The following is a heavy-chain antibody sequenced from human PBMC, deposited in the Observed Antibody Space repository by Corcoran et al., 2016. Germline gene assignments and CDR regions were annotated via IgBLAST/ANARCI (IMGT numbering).Heavy chain of an antibody. CDR1: GFTFRNYG. CDR3: ARDRDSSYYDL. CDR2: IWYDGSNK. J-gene: IGHJ2*01. Sequence: QVQLVESGGGVVQPGRSLRLSCAASGFTFRNYGMHWVRQAPGKGLEWVTFIWYDGSNKYYADSVEGRFTISRDNSKNTLSLQMNSLRAEDTAIYFCARDRDSSYYDLWGRGTLVTVSS. D-gene: IGHD2-15*01. V-gene: IGHV3-33*01.